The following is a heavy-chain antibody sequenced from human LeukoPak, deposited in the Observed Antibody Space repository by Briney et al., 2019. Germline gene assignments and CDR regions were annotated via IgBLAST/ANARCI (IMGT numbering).Heavy chain of an antibody. CDR1: GLTFSSCA. D-gene: IGHD2-21*02. CDR3: ANHLYCGGNCYSGPFDY. J-gene: IGHJ4*02. CDR2: ISGDAENT. Sequence: GGSLRLSCAASGLTFSSCAMTWIRQAPGKGLEWVSSISGDAENTYYADSVKGRFIISRDNSKSTLYLQINSLRAADTAVYYCANHLYCGGNCYSGPFDYWGQGTPVTVSS. V-gene: IGHV3-23*01.